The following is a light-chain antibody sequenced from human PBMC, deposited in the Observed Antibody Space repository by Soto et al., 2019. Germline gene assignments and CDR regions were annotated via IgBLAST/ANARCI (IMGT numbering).Light chain of an antibody. CDR2: DAS. CDR1: QSVSNNY. CDR3: QQFSSYPLT. J-gene: IGKJ4*01. Sequence: EIVMKQSTATLSVSPGERATLSCRSSQSVSNNYLAWYQQKPGQAPRLLIYDASSRATGIPDRFSGGGSGTDFTLTISRLEPEDFAVYYCQQFSSYPLTFGGGTKVDIK. V-gene: IGKV3-20*01.